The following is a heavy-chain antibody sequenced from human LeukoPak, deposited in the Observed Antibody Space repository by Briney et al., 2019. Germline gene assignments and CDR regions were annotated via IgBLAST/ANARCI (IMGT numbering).Heavy chain of an antibody. J-gene: IGHJ6*03. D-gene: IGHD6-13*01. V-gene: IGHV4-4*09. CDR1: GGSLSNYY. CDR3: ARLTGYQQPTGGYYYYMDV. CDR2: IYASGGT. Sequence: SETLSLTCTVSGGSLSNYYWSWIRQPLGKGLEWIGYIYASGGTNYNPSLKSRVTISVDPSKNQFSLRLSSVTAADTAMYYCARLTGYQQPTGGYYYYMDVWGKGTTVTVSS.